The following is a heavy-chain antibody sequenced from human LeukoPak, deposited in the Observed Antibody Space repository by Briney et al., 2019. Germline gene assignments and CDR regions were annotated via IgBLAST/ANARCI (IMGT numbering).Heavy chain of an antibody. D-gene: IGHD3-22*01. CDR2: SYSGCSP. CDR1: RFTVSTKY. J-gene: IGHJ4*02. V-gene: IGHV3-53*01. CDR3: ARDLNYYDSSGYGH. Sequence: VVALTLSCPACRFTVSTKYMRWLRPPPAKGLDGVSFSYSGCSPYYPDSVKGRFTISIDNSKNTLYLQMNSLRAEDTAVYYCARDLNYYDSSGYGHWGQGTLVTVSS.